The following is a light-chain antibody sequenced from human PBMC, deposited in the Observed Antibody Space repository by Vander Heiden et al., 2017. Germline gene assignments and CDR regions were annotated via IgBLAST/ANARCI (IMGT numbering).Light chain of an antibody. V-gene: IGKV3-20*01. CDR1: QSVSSSS. Sequence: EIVLTPSTGTLSLSPGERATLSCRASQSVSSSSLAWYLQKPGQAPRLLIYGASSRATGIPDRFSGSGSGTDFTLTISRLEPEDFAVYYCQQYGSSLQYTFGQGTKLEIK. J-gene: IGKJ2*01. CDR3: QQYGSSLQYT. CDR2: GAS.